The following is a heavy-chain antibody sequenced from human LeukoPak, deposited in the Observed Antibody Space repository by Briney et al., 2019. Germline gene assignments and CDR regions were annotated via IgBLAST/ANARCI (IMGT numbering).Heavy chain of an antibody. Sequence: SETLSLTCTVSGGSISSSSYYWGWIRQPPGKGLEWIGSIYYSGSTYYNPSLKSRVTICVDTSKNQFSLKLSSVTAADTAVYYCARRGLYSSSTPNYSDYWGQGTLVTVSS. V-gene: IGHV4-39*01. D-gene: IGHD6-6*01. CDR2: IYYSGST. CDR3: ARRGLYSSSTPNYSDY. J-gene: IGHJ4*02. CDR1: GGSISSSSYY.